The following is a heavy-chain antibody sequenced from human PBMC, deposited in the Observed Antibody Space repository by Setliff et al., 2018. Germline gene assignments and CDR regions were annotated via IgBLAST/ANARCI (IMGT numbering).Heavy chain of an antibody. CDR2: ISGSGGST. CDR1: GFTFSSYA. Sequence: PGESLKISCAASGFTFSSYAMSWVRQAPGKGLEWVSAISGSGGSTYYADSVKGRFTISRDNSKNTLYLQMNSLRAEDTAVYYCAKDFRDLGYSDYWGQGTLVTVSS. J-gene: IGHJ4*02. V-gene: IGHV3-23*01. CDR3: AKDFRDLGYSDY.